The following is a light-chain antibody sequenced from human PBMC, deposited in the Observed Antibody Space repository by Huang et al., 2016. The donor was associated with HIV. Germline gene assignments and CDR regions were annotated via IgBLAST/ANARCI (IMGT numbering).Light chain of an antibody. V-gene: IGKV1-5*03. CDR1: QNIYTW. CDR2: KAS. J-gene: IGKJ4*01. Sequence: DIQMTKSPSTLSASVGDRVTITCRAIQNIYTWLAWYQQKPGKVPKLLIYKASKIESGVPSRFSGSGSGTEFTLTINSLQPDDFATYYCQQYNSRLTFGGGTKVEIK. CDR3: QQYNSRLT.